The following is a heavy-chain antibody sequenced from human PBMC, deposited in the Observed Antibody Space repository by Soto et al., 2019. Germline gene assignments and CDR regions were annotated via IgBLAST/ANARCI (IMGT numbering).Heavy chain of an antibody. CDR2: ISGSGDST. CDR3: AKVASGRRADF. J-gene: IGHJ4*02. Sequence: VQLVESGGGVVQPGRSLRLSCAASGFTFSNYGMSWVRQVPGKGLEWVSAISGSGDSTYYADSVKGRFTISRDNSKNTLYLQMNSLRAEDTAVYYCAKVASGRRADFWGQGTLATVSS. V-gene: IGHV3-23*04. CDR1: GFTFSNYG.